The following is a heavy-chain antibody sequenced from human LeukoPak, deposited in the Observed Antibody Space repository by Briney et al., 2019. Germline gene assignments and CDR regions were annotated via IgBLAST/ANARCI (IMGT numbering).Heavy chain of an antibody. D-gene: IGHD1-26*01. CDR1: GGSISSGGYS. CDR3: ARGASGNYHYFDY. CDR2: IYHSGST. J-gene: IGHJ4*02. V-gene: IGHV4-30-2*01. Sequence: PSETLSLTCAVSGGSISSGGYSWSWIRQPPGKGLEWIGYIYHSGSTYYNPSLKSRVTISVDRSKNQFSLKLSSVTAADTAVYYCARGASGNYHYFDYWGQGTLVTVSS.